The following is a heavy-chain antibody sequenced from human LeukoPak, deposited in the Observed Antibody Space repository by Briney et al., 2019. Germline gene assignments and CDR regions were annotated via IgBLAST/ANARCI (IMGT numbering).Heavy chain of an antibody. CDR2: IWNSGGT. D-gene: IGHD3-10*02. CDR3: ARDDASMFPNWFDP. J-gene: IGHJ5*02. CDR1: GDSISSRTYY. V-gene: IGHV4-31*01. Sequence: PSETLSLTCSVSGDSISSRTYYWAWLRPHPEMGLEWVVDIWNSGGTNYNPALKRQVTLAVDTSKNQFSLKLTSVTAADTAIYYCARDDASMFPNWFDPWGQGILVIVSS.